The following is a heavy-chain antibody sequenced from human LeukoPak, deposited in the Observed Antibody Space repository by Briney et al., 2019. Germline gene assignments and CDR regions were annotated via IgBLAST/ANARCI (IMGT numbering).Heavy chain of an antibody. CDR2: IIPIFGTA. J-gene: IGHJ4*02. Sequence: SVEVSCKASGGTFSSYAISWVRQAPGQGLEWMGGIIPIFGTANYAQKFQGRVTITADKSTSTAYMELSSLRSEDTAVYYCARGYYDILTGYLNQYYFDYWGQGTLVTVSS. D-gene: IGHD3-9*01. V-gene: IGHV1-69*06. CDR3: ARGYYDILTGYLNQYYFDY. CDR1: GGTFSSYA.